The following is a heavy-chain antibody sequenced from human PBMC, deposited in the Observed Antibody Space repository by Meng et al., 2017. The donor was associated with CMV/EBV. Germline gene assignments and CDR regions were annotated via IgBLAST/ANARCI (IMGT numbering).Heavy chain of an antibody. V-gene: IGHV1-18*01. CDR2: ISAYNGDT. CDR1: GYNFTSYG. J-gene: IGHJ4*02. D-gene: IGHD3-10*01. CDR3: ARAWVGEEYYFDY. Sequence: VELGQSGAEVKKPGASVKVSGKASGYNFTSYGISWVRQAPGQGLEWMGWISAYNGDTNYAQKLQGRVTMTTDTSTSTAYMELRSLRSDDTAVYYCARAWVGEEYYFDYWGQGTLVTVSS.